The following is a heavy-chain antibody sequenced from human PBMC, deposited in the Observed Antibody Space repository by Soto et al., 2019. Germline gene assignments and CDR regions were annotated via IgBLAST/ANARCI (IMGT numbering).Heavy chain of an antibody. V-gene: IGHV1-58*01. D-gene: IGHD6-13*01. Sequence: ASVKVSCKASGFTFTNSAVQWVRQARGQRLEWIGWIVVGSGNTIYAQKFQERVTITRDLSTSTAYMELSSLRSEDTAVYCCAAKGQQHLGYYNGMDVWGQGTTVTVSS. CDR2: IVVGSGNT. J-gene: IGHJ6*02. CDR1: GFTFTNSA. CDR3: AAKGQQHLGYYNGMDV.